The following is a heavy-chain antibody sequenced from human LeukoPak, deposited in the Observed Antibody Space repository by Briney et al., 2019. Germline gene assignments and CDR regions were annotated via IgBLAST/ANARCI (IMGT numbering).Heavy chain of an antibody. J-gene: IGHJ4*02. CDR3: ARRTYCSSTSCYKDRGGYYFDY. V-gene: IGHV4-39*01. CDR2: IHYSGST. CDR1: GGSISSSSYY. Sequence: PSETLSLTCTVSGGSISSSSYYWGWIRQPPGEGLEWIGSIHYSGSTYYNPSLKSRVTISVDTSKRQFSLKLSSVTAADTAVYYCARRTYCSSTSCYKDRGGYYFDYWGQGTLVTVSS. D-gene: IGHD2-2*02.